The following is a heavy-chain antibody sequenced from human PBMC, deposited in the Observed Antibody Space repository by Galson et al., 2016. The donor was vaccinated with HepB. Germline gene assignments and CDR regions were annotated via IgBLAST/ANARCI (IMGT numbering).Heavy chain of an antibody. CDR3: ARGDLNYYYALDV. CDR2: INPNAGST. D-gene: IGHD3-3*01. J-gene: IGHJ6*01. V-gene: IGHV1-46*01. CDR1: GYIFTSSY. Sequence: SVKVSCKASGYIFTSSYMHWVRQAPGQGLEWMGFINPNAGSTTFAQKFQDRVTMTRDTSTSTVFMELRSLRSEDTAVYFCARGDLNYYYALDVWGQGTTVTVSS.